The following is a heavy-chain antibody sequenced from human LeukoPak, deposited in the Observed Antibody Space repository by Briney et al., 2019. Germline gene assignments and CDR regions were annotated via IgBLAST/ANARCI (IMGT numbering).Heavy chain of an antibody. J-gene: IGHJ3*02. CDR3: ARRDDGSGYALDI. D-gene: IGHD3-22*01. CDR2: IYYSGSS. V-gene: IGHV4-39*01. Sequence: PSETLSLTCTVSGGSISSGGYYWGWIRQPPGKGLEWIGSIYYSGSSYYNPSLKSRVTISVDTSKNQFSLKLSSVTAADTAVYYCARRDDGSGYALDIWGQGTMVTVSS. CDR1: GGSISSGGYY.